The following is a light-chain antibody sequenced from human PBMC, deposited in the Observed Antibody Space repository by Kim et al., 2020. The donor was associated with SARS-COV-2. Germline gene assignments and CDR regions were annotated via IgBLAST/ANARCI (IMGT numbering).Light chain of an antibody. CDR3: QQRSNWRAA. Sequence: LSPGERATLSCRASQSVSSYLAWYQQRPGQAPRLLIYDASNRATGIPARFSGSGSGTDFTLTISSLEPEDFAVYYCQQRSNWRAAFGQGTRLEIK. CDR1: QSVSSY. J-gene: IGKJ5*01. CDR2: DAS. V-gene: IGKV3-11*01.